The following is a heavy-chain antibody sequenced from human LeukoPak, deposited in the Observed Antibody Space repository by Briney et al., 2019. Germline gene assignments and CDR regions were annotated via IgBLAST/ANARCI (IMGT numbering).Heavy chain of an antibody. J-gene: IGHJ4*02. D-gene: IGHD5-12*01. Sequence: SETLSLTCTVSGGSISSYYWSWIRQPPGKGLEWIGYIYYSGSTNYNPSLKSRVTISVDTSKNQFSLKLRSVTAADTAVYYCARVTGYDWESFYDYWGQGILVIVSS. CDR3: ARVTGYDWESFYDY. CDR2: IYYSGST. V-gene: IGHV4-59*01. CDR1: GGSISSYY.